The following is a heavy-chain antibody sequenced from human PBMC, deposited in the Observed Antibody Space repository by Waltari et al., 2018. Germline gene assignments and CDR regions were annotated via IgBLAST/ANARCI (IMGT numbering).Heavy chain of an antibody. CDR3: ARMTYTSSPFDY. CDR1: GGSFSSGYW. Sequence: QVQLQESGPGLVKPSGTLSLTCAVSGGSFSSGYWWPWVRQFPGKGLEWIGEINHGGATNYNPSLKTRVTMSVDKSKNQFSLKLISLTAADTAVYYCARMTYTSSPFDYWGQGTLVTVSS. D-gene: IGHD3-16*01. V-gene: IGHV4-4*02. J-gene: IGHJ4*02. CDR2: INHGGAT.